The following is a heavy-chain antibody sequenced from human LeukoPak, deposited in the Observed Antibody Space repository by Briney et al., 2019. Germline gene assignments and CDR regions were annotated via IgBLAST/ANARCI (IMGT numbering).Heavy chain of an antibody. CDR3: ARMPRGIEVVTPYYFDD. CDR2: ISYRGST. CDR1: DGSLTSGTYY. Sequence: SETLSLTCTVFDGSLTSGTYYWSWIRQRPDKGLEWLGYISYRGSTHYNPSLKSRVSISRDTSKNQFSLNVNSVTAADTAVYFCARMPRGIEVVTPYYFDDWGQGTLVTVSS. D-gene: IGHD2-21*02. V-gene: IGHV4-31*03. J-gene: IGHJ4*02.